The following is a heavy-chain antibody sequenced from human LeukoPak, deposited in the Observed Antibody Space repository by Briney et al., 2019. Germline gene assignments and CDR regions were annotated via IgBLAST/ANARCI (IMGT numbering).Heavy chain of an antibody. CDR2: INPSGGST. CDR3: ARDSSGWSRGGDY. V-gene: IGHV1-46*01. D-gene: IGHD6-19*01. Sequence: ASVKVSCKASGYTFTSYGISWVRQAPGQGLEWMGIINPSGGSTSYAQKFQGRVTMTRDTSTSTVYTELSSLRSEDTAVYYCARDSSGWSRGGDYWGQGTLVTVSS. J-gene: IGHJ4*02. CDR1: GYTFTSYG.